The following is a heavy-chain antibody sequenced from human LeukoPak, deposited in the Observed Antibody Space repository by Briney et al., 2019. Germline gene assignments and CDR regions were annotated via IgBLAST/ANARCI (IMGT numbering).Heavy chain of an antibody. Sequence: SETLSLTCTVSGGSISSGSYYWSWIRQPAGKGLEWIGRIYTSGSTNYNPSLKSRVTISVDTSKNQFSLKLSSVTAAGTAVYYCVREKAARPPGAFDIWGQGTMVTVSS. V-gene: IGHV4-61*02. CDR3: VREKAARPPGAFDI. D-gene: IGHD6-6*01. CDR2: IYTSGST. J-gene: IGHJ3*02. CDR1: GGSISSGSYY.